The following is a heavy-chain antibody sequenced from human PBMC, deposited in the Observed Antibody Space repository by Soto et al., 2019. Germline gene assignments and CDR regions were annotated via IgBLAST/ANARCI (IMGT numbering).Heavy chain of an antibody. J-gene: IGHJ4*02. V-gene: IGHV1-18*01. CDR1: GYSFTSYA. CDR2: ISAYNGNT. CDR3: ARDLAVGLVDY. D-gene: IGHD6-19*01. Sequence: ASVKVSCKASGYSFTSYAIHWMRQAPGQRLEWMGWISAYNGNTNYAQKLQGRVTMTTDTSTSTAYMELRSLRSDDTAVYYCARDLAVGLVDYWGQGTLVTVS.